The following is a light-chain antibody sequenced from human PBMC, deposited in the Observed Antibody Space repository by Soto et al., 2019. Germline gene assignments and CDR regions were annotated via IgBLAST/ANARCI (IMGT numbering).Light chain of an antibody. V-gene: IGKV3-11*01. CDR1: QSVSSY. J-gene: IGKJ5*01. CDR2: DAS. CDR3: RQRSNWPPT. Sequence: EIVFTQSPATLSLSPGERAMLSCRASQSVSSYLAWYQQKPGQAPRLLIYDASNRATGIPARFSGSGSGTDFTLTISSLEPEDFAVYYCRQRSNWPPTFGHGTRLEIK.